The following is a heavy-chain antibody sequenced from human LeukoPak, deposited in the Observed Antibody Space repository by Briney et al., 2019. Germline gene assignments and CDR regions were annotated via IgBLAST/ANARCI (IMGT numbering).Heavy chain of an antibody. Sequence: GGSLRLSCAASGFTFSSYAMHWVRQAPGKGLEWVAVISYDGSNKYYADSVKGRFTISRDNSKNTLYLQMNSLRAEDTAVYYCARDLPSDIVAVRAVEGPVWFDPWGQGTLVTVSS. CDR2: ISYDGSNK. D-gene: IGHD2-15*01. CDR1: GFTFSSYA. V-gene: IGHV3-30-3*01. CDR3: ARDLPSDIVAVRAVEGPVWFDP. J-gene: IGHJ5*02.